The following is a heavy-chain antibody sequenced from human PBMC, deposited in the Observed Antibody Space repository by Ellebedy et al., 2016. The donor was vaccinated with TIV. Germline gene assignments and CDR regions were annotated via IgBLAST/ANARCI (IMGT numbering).Heavy chain of an antibody. CDR2: INPNSGGT. CDR1: GYTFTGYY. J-gene: IGHJ6*02. Sequence: ASVKVSXXASGYTFTGYYMHWVRQAPGQGLEWMGWINPNSGGTNYAQKFQGWVTMTRDTSISTAYMELSRLRSDDTAVYYCATVPVVVPSRVDYYYGMDVWGQGTTVTVSS. CDR3: ATVPVVVPSRVDYYYGMDV. D-gene: IGHD2-2*01. V-gene: IGHV1-2*04.